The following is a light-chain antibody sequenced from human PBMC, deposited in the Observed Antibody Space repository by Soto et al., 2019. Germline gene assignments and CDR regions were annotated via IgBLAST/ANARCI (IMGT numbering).Light chain of an antibody. CDR3: SSYSGSSTLYV. Sequence: QSVLTQPASVSGSAGQSITISCTGTSNDVGGYNYVSWYQQHPGKAPKLIIYDVTIRPSGVSNRFSGSKSGNTASLAISGLRAEDEADYHCSSYSGSSTLYVFGTGTKVTVL. J-gene: IGLJ1*01. CDR1: SNDVGGYNY. CDR2: DVT. V-gene: IGLV2-14*03.